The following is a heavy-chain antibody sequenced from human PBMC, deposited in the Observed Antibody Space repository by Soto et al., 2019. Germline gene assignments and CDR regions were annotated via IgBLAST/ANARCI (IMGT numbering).Heavy chain of an antibody. D-gene: IGHD3-3*01. J-gene: IGHJ4*02. V-gene: IGHV1-8*01. CDR3: AKVYDFWSGYSYYFDY. CDR1: GYTFTSYD. Sequence: ASVKVSCKASGYTFTSYDINWVRQATGQGLEWMGWMNPNSGNTGYAQKFQGRVTMTRNTSISTAYMELSSLRSEDTAVYYCAKVYDFWSGYSYYFDYWGQGTLVTVSS. CDR2: MNPNSGNT.